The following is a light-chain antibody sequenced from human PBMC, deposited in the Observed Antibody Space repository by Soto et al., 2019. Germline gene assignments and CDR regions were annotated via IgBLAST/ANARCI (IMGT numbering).Light chain of an antibody. CDR1: QPVSSY. CDR2: DAS. J-gene: IGKJ5*01. CDR3: QQRSNWPIT. Sequence: EIVLTQSPATLSLSPGERATLSCRASQPVSSYLAWYQQTPGQAPRLLIYDASNRATGIPARFSGSGSGTDFNLTISRLEPEDLAVYYCQQRSNWPITFGQGTRLEIK. V-gene: IGKV3-11*01.